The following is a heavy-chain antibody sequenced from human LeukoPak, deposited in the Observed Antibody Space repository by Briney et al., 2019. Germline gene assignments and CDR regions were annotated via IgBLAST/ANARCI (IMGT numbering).Heavy chain of an antibody. CDR3: ARGTGDYYDSSGYYPRWFDP. D-gene: IGHD3-22*01. Sequence: ASVKVSCKASRGTFSSYAISWVRQAPGQGLEWMGGIITIFGTANCAQKFQGRVTITADESTSTAYMELSSLRSEDTAVYYCARGTGDYYDSSGYYPRWFDPWGQGTLVTVSS. CDR2: IITIFGTA. CDR1: RGTFSSYA. V-gene: IGHV1-69*13. J-gene: IGHJ5*02.